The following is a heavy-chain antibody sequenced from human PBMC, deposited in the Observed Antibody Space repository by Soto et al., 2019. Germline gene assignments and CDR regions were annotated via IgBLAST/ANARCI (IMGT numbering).Heavy chain of an antibody. CDR1: GFTFSDYY. CDR2: ISSSGSTI. Sequence: GGSLRLSCAASGFTFSDYYMSWIRQAPGKGLEWVSYISSSGSTIYYADSVKGRFTISRDNAKNSLYLQMNSLGAEDTAVYYCAREGHCGGDCCWDSWGQGTLVTVSS. CDR3: AREGHCGGDCCWDS. J-gene: IGHJ4*02. D-gene: IGHD2-21*02. V-gene: IGHV3-11*01.